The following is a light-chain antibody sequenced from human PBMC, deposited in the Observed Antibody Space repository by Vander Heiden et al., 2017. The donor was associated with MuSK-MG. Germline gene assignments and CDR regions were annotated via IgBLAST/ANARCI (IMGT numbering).Light chain of an antibody. CDR1: QSISSW. V-gene: IGKV1-5*01. J-gene: IGKJ2*01. CDR3: QQDNSWPHT. CDR2: DAS. Sequence: DIQMTQSPSTLSASVGDRATITCRASQSISSWLAWYQQKPGKAPKLLIYDASSLESGIPSRFSGSGSGTEFTLTISSLQPDDFATYYCQQDNSWPHTFGQGTKVEIK.